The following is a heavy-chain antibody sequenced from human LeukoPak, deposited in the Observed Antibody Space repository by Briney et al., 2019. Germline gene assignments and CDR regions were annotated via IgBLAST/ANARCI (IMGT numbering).Heavy chain of an antibody. Sequence: SSQTLSLTCTVSAGSISSGAYFWSWIRQQPGKGLEWIGYISYSGSTYYNPSLKSRVTISIDTSKNQFSLKLSSVTAADTAVYYCASENKSAAGVFDCWGQGTLVTVSS. J-gene: IGHJ4*02. V-gene: IGHV4-31*03. CDR2: ISYSGST. D-gene: IGHD6-13*01. CDR1: AGSISSGAYF. CDR3: ASENKSAAGVFDC.